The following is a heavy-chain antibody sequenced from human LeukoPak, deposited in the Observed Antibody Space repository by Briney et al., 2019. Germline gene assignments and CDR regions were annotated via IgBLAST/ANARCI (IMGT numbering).Heavy chain of an antibody. D-gene: IGHD3-10*01. CDR3: ATKSGSLVRGVLGFYGMDV. V-gene: IGHV3-53*01. CDR1: GFSVSSNY. Sequence: GGSLRLSCAASGFSVSSNYMNWVRQAPGKGLEWVSVLYSGGTIYYEESVKGRFTNSRDNSQNTLNLQMNSLRVEDTAVYYCATKSGSLVRGVLGFYGMDVWGQGTTVTVSS. CDR2: LYSGGTI. J-gene: IGHJ6*02.